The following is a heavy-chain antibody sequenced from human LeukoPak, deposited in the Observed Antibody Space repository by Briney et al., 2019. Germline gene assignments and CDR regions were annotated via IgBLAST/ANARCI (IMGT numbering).Heavy chain of an antibody. Sequence: GGSLRLSCAASGFTVSSNYMSWVRQAPGKGLEWVSVIYSGGSTYYADSVKGRFTISRDNSKNTLYLQMNSLRAEDTAVYYCARARYSGYDSPRYYYYGMDVWGQGTTVTVSS. CDR1: GFTVSSNY. CDR3: ARARYSGYDSPRYYYYGMDV. V-gene: IGHV3-66*01. J-gene: IGHJ6*02. D-gene: IGHD5-12*01. CDR2: IYSGGST.